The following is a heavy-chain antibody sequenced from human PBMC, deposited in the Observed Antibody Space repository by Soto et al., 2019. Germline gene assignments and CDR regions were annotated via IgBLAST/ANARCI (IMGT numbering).Heavy chain of an antibody. CDR3: ARLKQLVFMDV. V-gene: IGHV1-18*01. CDR2: ISANNGNT. D-gene: IGHD6-13*01. J-gene: IGHJ6*02. CDR1: GYTFPNYG. Sequence: QVQLVQSGAEVRKPGASVKVSCKASGYTFPNYGIIWVRQAPGQGLEWMAWISANNGNTKYAQKFQDRVTMTTDTSTTTAYMEMRSLKSDDKAVYYCARLKQLVFMDVWGQGTRVTVPS.